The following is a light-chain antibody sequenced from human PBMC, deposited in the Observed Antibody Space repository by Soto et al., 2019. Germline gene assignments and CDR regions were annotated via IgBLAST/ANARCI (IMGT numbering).Light chain of an antibody. CDR1: SRDVGGSNY. CDR2: EVS. Sequence: QSVLIQPASVSGSPGQSITISCTGTSRDVGGSNYVSWYQHHPHRAPKLLIYEVSYRPSGVSRRFSGSKSGNTASLAISGPQAEDEADYYCSSYTSSNTLEVFGVGTKLTVL. J-gene: IGLJ1*01. CDR3: SSYTSSNTLEV. V-gene: IGLV2-14*01.